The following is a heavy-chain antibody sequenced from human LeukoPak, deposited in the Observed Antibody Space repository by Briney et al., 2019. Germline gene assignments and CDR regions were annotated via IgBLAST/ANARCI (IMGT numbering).Heavy chain of an antibody. CDR3: ARRGYCSGGSCYSEGGDAFDI. Sequence: SETLSLTCTVSGGSISSYYWNWIRQPAGKGLEWIGSIYYSGSTYYNPSLKSRVTISVDTSKNQFSLKLSSVTAADTAVYYCARRGYCSGGSCYSEGGDAFDIWGQGTMVTVSS. D-gene: IGHD2-15*01. J-gene: IGHJ3*02. V-gene: IGHV4-59*05. CDR1: GGSISSYY. CDR2: IYYSGST.